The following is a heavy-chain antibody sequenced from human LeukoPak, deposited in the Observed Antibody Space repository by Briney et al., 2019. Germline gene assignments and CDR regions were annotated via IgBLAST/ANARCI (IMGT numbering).Heavy chain of an antibody. J-gene: IGHJ4*02. D-gene: IGHD5-12*01. Sequence: PGGSLRLSCAASGFTVTSNYMTWVRQAPGKGLEWVSVISSGGNTYYADSVKGRITISRDNSKNTVDLQMSGLRAEDTAVYYCAREVRGYYFDYWGQGTLVTAPS. CDR2: ISSGGNT. CDR3: AREVRGYYFDY. CDR1: GFTVTSNY. V-gene: IGHV3-53*01.